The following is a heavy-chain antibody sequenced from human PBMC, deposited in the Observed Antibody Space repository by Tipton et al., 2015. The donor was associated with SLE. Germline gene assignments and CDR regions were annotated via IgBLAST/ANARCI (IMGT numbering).Heavy chain of an antibody. D-gene: IGHD2-8*01. CDR2: THFSGNT. V-gene: IGHV4-59*11. CDR1: GGSISFHY. Sequence: TLSLTCTVSGGSISFHYWTWIRQTPGKELEWIGNTHFSGNTNYNPSLKSRVTISIDTSKNQFSLKLSSVTAADTAVYYCARVPLIYYYHMDVWGKGTTVTVSS. J-gene: IGHJ6*03. CDR3: ARVPLIYYYHMDV.